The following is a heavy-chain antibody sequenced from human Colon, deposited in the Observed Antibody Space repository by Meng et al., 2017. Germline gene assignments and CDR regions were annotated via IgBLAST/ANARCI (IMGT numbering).Heavy chain of an antibody. V-gene: IGHV3-23*01. CDR3: ARASGSGF. J-gene: IGHJ4*02. Sequence: EVQLLESGGGLVQPGGSMRLSCAASGLTFSTSAMSWVRQAPGKGLECISINSSSGDSTYYADSVKGRFTISRDNSKNTLFLQMNSLRSEDSAVYYCARASGSGFWGQGTLVTVSS. D-gene: IGHD3-22*01. CDR1: GLTFSTSA. CDR2: NSSSGDST.